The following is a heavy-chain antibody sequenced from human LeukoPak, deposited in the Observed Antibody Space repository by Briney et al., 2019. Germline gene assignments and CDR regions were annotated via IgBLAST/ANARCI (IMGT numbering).Heavy chain of an antibody. Sequence: SETLSLTCTVSSGSISTSSYYWGWIRQPPGKGLEWIGSIYYSGSTYYNPSLKSRVTISVDTSKNQFSLRLTSVTAADTAVYYCARQEYSSGWYNFDYWGQGTLVTVSS. CDR3: ARQEYSSGWYNFDY. D-gene: IGHD6-19*01. J-gene: IGHJ4*02. V-gene: IGHV4-39*01. CDR1: SGSISTSSYY. CDR2: IYYSGST.